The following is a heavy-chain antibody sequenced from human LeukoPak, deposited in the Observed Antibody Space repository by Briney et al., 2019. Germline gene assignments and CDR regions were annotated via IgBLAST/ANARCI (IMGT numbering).Heavy chain of an antibody. D-gene: IGHD2-2*01. V-gene: IGHV3-73*01. CDR1: GFTFSGSA. CDR2: IRSKANSYAT. J-gene: IGHJ3*02. Sequence: GGSLRLSCAASGFTFSGSAMHWVRQASGKGLEWVGRIRSKANSYATAYAASVKGRFTISRDNSKNTLYLQMNSLRAEDTAVYYCASGSSTSSRIWGQGTMVTVSS. CDR3: ASGSSTSSRI.